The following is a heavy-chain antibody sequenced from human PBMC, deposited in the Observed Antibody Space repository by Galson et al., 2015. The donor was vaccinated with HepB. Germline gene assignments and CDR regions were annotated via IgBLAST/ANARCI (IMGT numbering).Heavy chain of an antibody. V-gene: IGHV3-30*02. CDR1: GFTFSSHA. Sequence: SLRLSCAVSGFTFSSHAMHWVRQTPGKGLEWVAIILHDGGGIRYADSVKGRFTISRDNSKNTLSLQMDSLRVEDTALYYCAKDLSGSWTYDYWGQGTLVTGSS. D-gene: IGHD3/OR15-3a*01. CDR3: AKDLSGSWTYDY. CDR2: ILHDGGGI. J-gene: IGHJ4*02.